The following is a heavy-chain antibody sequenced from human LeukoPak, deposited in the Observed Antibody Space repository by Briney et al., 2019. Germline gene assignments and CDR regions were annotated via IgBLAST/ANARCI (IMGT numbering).Heavy chain of an antibody. CDR1: GFRFGDYA. D-gene: IGHD6-19*01. J-gene: IGHJ2*01. CDR2: IRSKAYGGTT. CDR3: TREVSGWSLGDAFDI. Sequence: GGSLRLSCTVSGFRFGDYAMNWVRQAPGKGLEWVGFIRSKAYGGTTEYAASGRGRFNILRDDSKSIAYLQMNSLKTEDTAMYYCTREVSGWSLGDAFDIWGRGTLVTVSS. V-gene: IGHV3-49*04.